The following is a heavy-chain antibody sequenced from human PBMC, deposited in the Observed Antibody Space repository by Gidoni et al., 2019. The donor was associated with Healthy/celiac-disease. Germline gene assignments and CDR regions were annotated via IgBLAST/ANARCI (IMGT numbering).Heavy chain of an antibody. D-gene: IGHD3-10*01. J-gene: IGHJ4*02. CDR3: AREAYVRGGYYFDY. Sequence: QHPGKGLEWIGYIYYSGSTYYNPSLKSRVTISVDTSKNQFSLKLSSVTAADTAVYYCAREAYVRGGYYFDYWGQGTLVTVSS. V-gene: IGHV4-31*02. CDR2: IYYSGST.